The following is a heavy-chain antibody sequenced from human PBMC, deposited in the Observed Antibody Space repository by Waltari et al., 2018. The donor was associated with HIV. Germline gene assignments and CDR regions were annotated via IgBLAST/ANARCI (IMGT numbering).Heavy chain of an antibody. CDR1: GYTFTSYA. CDR3: ARGREYSYGSLFDY. CDR2: MNPNSGNT. J-gene: IGHJ4*02. D-gene: IGHD5-18*01. Sequence: QMQLVQSGAEVKKPGASVKVSCKASGYTFTSYAINWVRHATGQGLEWMGWMNPNSGNTGYAQKFQGRVTMTRNTSISTAYMELSSLRSEDTGVYYCARGREYSYGSLFDYWGQGTPVTVSS. V-gene: IGHV1-8*01.